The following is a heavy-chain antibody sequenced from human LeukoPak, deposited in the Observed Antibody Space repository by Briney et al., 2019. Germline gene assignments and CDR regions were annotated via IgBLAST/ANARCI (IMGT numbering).Heavy chain of an antibody. D-gene: IGHD1-26*01. Sequence: SGTLSLTCGVSGGSISGTNWWSWVRQPPGQGLEWIGEISLAGQTNYNPSLNGRVTMSLDKSSNQLSLHLTSVTAADTATYFCSRESGPFCPFGFWGQGTLLTVSS. V-gene: IGHV4-4*02. CDR2: ISLAGQT. CDR3: SRESGPFCPFGF. J-gene: IGHJ4*02. CDR1: GGSISGTNW.